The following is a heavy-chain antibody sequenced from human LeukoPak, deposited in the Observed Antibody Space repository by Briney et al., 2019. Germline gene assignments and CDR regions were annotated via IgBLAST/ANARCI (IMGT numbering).Heavy chain of an antibody. D-gene: IGHD3-22*01. Sequence: GESLKISCKGSGYSFTSYWIGWVRQMPGKGLEWMGIIYPGDSDTRYSPSFQGQVTISADKSISTAYLQWSSLKASDTAMYYCARHPAGRERYYYDSSGYYLDYWGQGILVTVSS. CDR3: ARHPAGRERYYYDSSGYYLDY. CDR2: IYPGDSDT. CDR1: GYSFTSYW. J-gene: IGHJ4*02. V-gene: IGHV5-51*01.